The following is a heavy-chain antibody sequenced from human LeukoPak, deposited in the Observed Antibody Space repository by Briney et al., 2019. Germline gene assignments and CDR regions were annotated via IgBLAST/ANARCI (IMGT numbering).Heavy chain of an antibody. CDR1: GGTFSNFA. V-gene: IGHV1-69*05. Sequence: SVKVSCKASGGTFSNFAVSWVRQAPGQGLEWMGGTIPTFGTTNFVKTNFAQKFQGRVTITTNESTSTAYMDLSSLRSDDTAVYYCASPYTSSWYAFDCWGQGTLVTVSS. D-gene: IGHD6-13*01. CDR2: TIPTFGTTNFVKT. CDR3: ASPYTSSWYAFDC. J-gene: IGHJ4*02.